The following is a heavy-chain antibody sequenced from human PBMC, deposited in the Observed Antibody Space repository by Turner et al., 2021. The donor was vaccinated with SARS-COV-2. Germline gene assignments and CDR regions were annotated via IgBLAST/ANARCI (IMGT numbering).Heavy chain of an antibody. CDR2: VDTAGGE. Sequence: EVQLVESGGGLVQPGGSLRLSCAASGFTFSNYDMHWVRQVAGQGLEWVSAVDTAGGEYYAGSVKGRFTISRENAKNSFYLQLNSLTAGDTAVYYCVKEGRAVAGNWHFDLWGRGSLVTVSS. CDR1: GFTFSNYD. D-gene: IGHD6-19*01. V-gene: IGHV3-13*01. J-gene: IGHJ2*01. CDR3: VKEGRAVAGNWHFDL.